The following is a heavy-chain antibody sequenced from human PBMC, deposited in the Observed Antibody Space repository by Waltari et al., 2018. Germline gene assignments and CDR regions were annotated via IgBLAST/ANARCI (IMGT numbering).Heavy chain of an antibody. CDR1: GGSFSGYY. Sequence: QVQLQQWGAGLLKPSETLSLTCAVYGGSFSGYYWSWIRPPPGKGLEWIGEINHSGSTNYNPSLKSRVTISVDTSKNQFSLKLSSVTAADTAVYYCARGGSGYYRNWFDPWGQGTLVTVSS. CDR2: INHSGST. J-gene: IGHJ5*02. D-gene: IGHD3-22*01. V-gene: IGHV4-34*01. CDR3: ARGGSGYYRNWFDP.